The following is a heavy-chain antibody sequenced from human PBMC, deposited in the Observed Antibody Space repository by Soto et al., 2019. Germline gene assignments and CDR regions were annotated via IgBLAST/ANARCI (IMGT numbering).Heavy chain of an antibody. J-gene: IGHJ6*02. CDR2: ISCGGDNT. Sequence: GGSLRLSCAPSVFTFSSHAMSWVRQAPGKGLEWVSTISCGGDNTYYADSVKGRFTISRDNSKNTVYMQMNSLRAEDTAVYYCANVFYSSRTGRYGMDVWGQGTTVTVFS. CDR1: VFTFSSHA. D-gene: IGHD3-9*01. CDR3: ANVFYSSRTGRYGMDV. V-gene: IGHV3-23*01.